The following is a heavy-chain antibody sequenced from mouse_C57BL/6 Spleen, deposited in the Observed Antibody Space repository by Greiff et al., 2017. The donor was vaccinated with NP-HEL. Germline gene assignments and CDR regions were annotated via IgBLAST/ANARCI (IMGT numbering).Heavy chain of an antibody. CDR3: ARGYYYGSQAWFAY. CDR1: GYTFTDYN. D-gene: IGHD1-1*01. V-gene: IGHV1-18*01. J-gene: IGHJ3*01. Sequence: VQLKQSGPELVKPGASVKIPCKASGYTFTDYNMDWVKQSHGKSLEWIGDINPNNGGTIYNQKFKGKATLTVDKSSSTAYMELRSLTSEDTAVYYCARGYYYGSQAWFAYWGQGTLVTVSA. CDR2: INPNNGGT.